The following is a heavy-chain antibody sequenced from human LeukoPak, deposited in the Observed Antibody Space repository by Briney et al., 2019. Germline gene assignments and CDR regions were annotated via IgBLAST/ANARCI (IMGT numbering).Heavy chain of an antibody. V-gene: IGHV4-30-4*08. CDR3: ARVAGVVPAAKGLPLDAFDI. Sequence: SETLSLTCTVSGGSISSGDYYWSWIRQPPGKGLEWIGYIYYSGSTYYNPSLKSRVTISVDTSKNQFSLKLSSVTAADTAVYYCARVAGVVPAAKGLPLDAFDIWGQGTMVTVSS. J-gene: IGHJ3*02. CDR1: GGSISSGDYY. D-gene: IGHD2-2*01. CDR2: IYYSGST.